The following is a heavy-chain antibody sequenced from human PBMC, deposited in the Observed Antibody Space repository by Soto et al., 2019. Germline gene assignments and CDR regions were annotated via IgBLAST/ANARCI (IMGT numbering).Heavy chain of an antibody. Sequence: GGSLRLSCAASGFAFSSYPMSWVRQAPEKGLEWVSGISDSGGITYNADSVKGRFTISRDNSKNTLYLQMNSLRAEDTAVYYCARRAFGSSRAFDIWGQGTMVTVSS. CDR2: ISDSGGIT. D-gene: IGHD6-6*01. J-gene: IGHJ3*02. V-gene: IGHV3-23*01. CDR3: ARRAFGSSRAFDI. CDR1: GFAFSSYP.